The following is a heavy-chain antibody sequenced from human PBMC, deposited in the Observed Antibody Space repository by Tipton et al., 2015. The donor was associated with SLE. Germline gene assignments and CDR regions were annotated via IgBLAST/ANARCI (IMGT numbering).Heavy chain of an antibody. CDR1: GDSISSGSYY. CDR2: ISFTGST. J-gene: IGHJ4*02. D-gene: IGHD6-13*01. CDR3: ARERLYSSSWFSD. Sequence: TLSLTCTVSGDSISSGSYYWSWIRQPAGKGLEWIGRISFTGSTNYNPSLKSRVSISVATSKNQFSLRLNSVTVADTAVYYCARERLYSSSWFSDWGQGTLVTVSS. V-gene: IGHV4-61*02.